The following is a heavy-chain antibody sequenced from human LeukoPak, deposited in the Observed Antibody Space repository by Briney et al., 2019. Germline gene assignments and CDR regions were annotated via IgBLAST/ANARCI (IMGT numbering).Heavy chain of an antibody. V-gene: IGHV3-9*01. CDR3: ARAPFRES. CDR2: ISWNSGSI. D-gene: IGHD3-10*01. Sequence: GGSLRLSCAASGFTFDDYAMHWVRQAPGKGLEWVSGISWNSGSIGYADSVKGRFTISRDNAKNSLYLQMNSLRAEDTAVYYCARAPFRESWGQGTLVTVSS. J-gene: IGHJ4*02. CDR1: GFTFDDYA.